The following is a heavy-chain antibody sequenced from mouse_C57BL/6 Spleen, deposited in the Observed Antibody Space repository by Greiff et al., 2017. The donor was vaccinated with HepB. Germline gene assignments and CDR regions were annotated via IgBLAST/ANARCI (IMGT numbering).Heavy chain of an antibody. CDR2: IRSKSNNYAT. CDR3: VRPFLHYYAMDY. Sequence: EVQLVESGGGLVQPKGSLKLSCAASGFSFNPYAMNWVRQAPGKGLEWVARIRSKSNNYATYYADSVKDRFTISRDDSESMLYLQMNNLKTEDTAMYYCVRPFLHYYAMDYWGQGTSGTVSS. CDR1: GFSFNPYA. V-gene: IGHV10-1*01. J-gene: IGHJ4*01.